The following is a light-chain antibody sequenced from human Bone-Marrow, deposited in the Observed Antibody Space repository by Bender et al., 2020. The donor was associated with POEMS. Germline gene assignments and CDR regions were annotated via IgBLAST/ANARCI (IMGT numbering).Light chain of an antibody. V-gene: IGLV2-14*02. Sequence: QSALTQPASVSGSPGQSITISCTGTSSDVGTYNLVSWYQQHPGKAPKLVISEGTKRPSGISHRFSGSRSGNTASLTISGLQAEDEADYYCSSYTSSSTLVFGGGTKLTVL. CDR1: SSDVGTYNL. CDR3: SSYTSSSTLV. J-gene: IGLJ3*02. CDR2: EGT.